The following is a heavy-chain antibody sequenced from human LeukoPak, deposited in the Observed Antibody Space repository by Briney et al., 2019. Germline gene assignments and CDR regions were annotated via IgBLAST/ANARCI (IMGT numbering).Heavy chain of an antibody. CDR1: EFSFSDYA. Sequence: GRSLRLSCAASEFSFSDYAMNWVRQAPGKGLEWVAVIWYDGSNKYYADSVKGRFTIPRDNSKKMLYLHMNRLRVEDTAVYYCVRDRYTFGSCWFDSWGQGTQVTVSS. D-gene: IGHD2-2*02. CDR2: IWYDGSNK. J-gene: IGHJ5*01. CDR3: VRDRYTFGSCWFDS. V-gene: IGHV3-33*01.